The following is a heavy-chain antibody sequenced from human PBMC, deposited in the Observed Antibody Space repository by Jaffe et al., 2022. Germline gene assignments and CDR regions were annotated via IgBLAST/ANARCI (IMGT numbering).Heavy chain of an antibody. D-gene: IGHD5-18*01. V-gene: IGHV2-70*20. J-gene: IGHJ4*02. CDR2: IDWDDDK. CDR3: ARTSVDTAMVTPYYFDY. Sequence: QVTLRESGPALVKPTQTLTLTCTFSGFSLSTSGMCVSWVRQPPGKALEWLALIDWDDDKYYSTSLKTRLTISKDTSKNQVVLTMTNMDPVDTATYYCARTSVDTAMVTPYYFDYWGQGTLVTVSS. CDR1: GFSLSTSGMC.